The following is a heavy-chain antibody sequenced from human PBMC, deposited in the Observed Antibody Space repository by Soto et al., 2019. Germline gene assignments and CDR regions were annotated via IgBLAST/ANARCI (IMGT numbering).Heavy chain of an antibody. D-gene: IGHD6-19*01. V-gene: IGHV3-21*01. CDR1: GFTFSSYS. J-gene: IGHJ1*01. Sequence: EVQLVESGGGLVKPGGSLRLSCAASGFTFSSYSMNWVRQAPGKGLEWASSISSSSSYIYYADSVKGRFTISRDNAKNSLYLQMNSLRAEDTAVYYCARDHGIAVAEYFQHWGQGTLVTVSS. CDR3: ARDHGIAVAEYFQH. CDR2: ISSSSSYI.